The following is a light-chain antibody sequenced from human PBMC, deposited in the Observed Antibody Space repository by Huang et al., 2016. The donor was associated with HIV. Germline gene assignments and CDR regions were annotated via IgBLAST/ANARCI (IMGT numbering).Light chain of an antibody. CDR3: QQYDNYPRT. V-gene: IGKV1-16*01. CDR2: AAS. CDR1: QDISEY. J-gene: IGKJ2*01. Sequence: DIQMTHSPSSLSASVGDTVTITCRASQDISEYLAWFQQKPGQAPTSLIYAASTLHPGVPSRCSGSGSGTRFTLTINSLQPEDFATYYCQQYDNYPRTFGQGTKVDIK.